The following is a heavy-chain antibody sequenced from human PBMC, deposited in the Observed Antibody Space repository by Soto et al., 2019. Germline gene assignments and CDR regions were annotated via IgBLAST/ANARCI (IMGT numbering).Heavy chain of an antibody. CDR3: AKKVNSGPGSQYFDY. D-gene: IGHD3-10*01. CDR1: GFTFSSYS. CDR2: FRTGGDDGTA. Sequence: GGSLRLSCAASGFTFSSYSMSWVRQAPGKGLEWVSGFRTGGDDGTAYYADSVKGRFTISRDNSKNTLFLQMNSLRAEDTAIYYCAKKVNSGPGSQYFDYWGQGTLVTVSS. J-gene: IGHJ4*02. V-gene: IGHV3-23*01.